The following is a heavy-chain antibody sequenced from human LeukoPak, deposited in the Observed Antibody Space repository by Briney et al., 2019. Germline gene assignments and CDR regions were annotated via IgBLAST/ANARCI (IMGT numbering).Heavy chain of an antibody. Sequence: GASVKVSCKASGYTFTGYDINWVRQATGQGLEWMGWMNPNSGNTGYAQKFQGRVTITRNTSISTAYMELSSLRSEDTAVYYCARGLGLGATPGYNWFDPWGQGTLVTVSS. CDR3: ARGLGLGATPGYNWFDP. CDR1: GYTFTGYD. J-gene: IGHJ5*02. V-gene: IGHV1-8*03. D-gene: IGHD1-26*01. CDR2: MNPNSGNT.